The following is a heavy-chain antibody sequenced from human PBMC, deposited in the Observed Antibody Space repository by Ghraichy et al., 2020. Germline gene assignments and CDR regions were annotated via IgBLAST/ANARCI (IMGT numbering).Heavy chain of an antibody. J-gene: IGHJ6*02. CDR1: GASISSYH. D-gene: IGHD6-13*01. CDR2: IYNNGRT. CDR3: ARGPGGSSEGGQPPYSYYYGVDV. V-gene: IGHV4-59*01. Sequence: SETLSLTCTVSGASISSYHWSWIRQPPGKGLEWIAYIYNNGRTNYSPSLKSRVTVLVDTSKNQFSLKLTSVTAADTALYYCARGPGGSSEGGQPPYSYYYGVDVWGQGTTVTVSS.